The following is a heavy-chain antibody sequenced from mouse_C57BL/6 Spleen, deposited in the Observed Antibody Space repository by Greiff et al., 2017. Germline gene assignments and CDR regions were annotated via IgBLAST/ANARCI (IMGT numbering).Heavy chain of an antibody. V-gene: IGHV1-7*01. CDR1: GYTFTSYW. D-gene: IGHD1-1*01. CDR2: INPSSGYT. J-gene: IGHJ2*01. CDR3: ARSYCGSSLDY. Sequence: QVQLQQSGAELAKPGASVKLSCMASGYTFTSYWMHWVQQWPGQGLEWIGYINPSSGYTKYNQKFKDKATLTADKSSSTAYMQLSSLTYEDSAVYYCARSYCGSSLDYWGQGTTLTVSS.